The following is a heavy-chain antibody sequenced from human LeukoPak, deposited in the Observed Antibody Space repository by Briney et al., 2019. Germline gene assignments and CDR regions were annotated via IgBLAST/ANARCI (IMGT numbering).Heavy chain of an antibody. V-gene: IGHV3-23*01. J-gene: IGHJ4*02. Sequence: QAGGSLRLSCAASGFTFSSYGMSWVRQAPGKGLEWVSAISGSGGSTYYADSVKGRFTISRDNAKNTLYLQMNSLRAEDTAVYYCAKDRLGGPYFFHYWGQGTLVTVSS. CDR3: AKDRLGGPYFFHY. CDR2: ISGSGGST. D-gene: IGHD3-16*01. CDR1: GFTFSSYG.